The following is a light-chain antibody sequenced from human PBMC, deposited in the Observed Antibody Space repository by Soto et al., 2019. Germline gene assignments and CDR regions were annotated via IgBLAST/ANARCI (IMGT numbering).Light chain of an antibody. Sequence: EIVLTQSPATLSLSPGERATLSCRASQSVGNNLAWYQQKPDQAPGLLSYEASTRATGIPARFSGSGSGTDFTLPLRSLEPEDFAVYYCQQPANWPLTFGGGTKVDIK. CDR2: EAS. V-gene: IGKV3-11*01. CDR1: QSVGNN. J-gene: IGKJ4*01. CDR3: QQPANWPLT.